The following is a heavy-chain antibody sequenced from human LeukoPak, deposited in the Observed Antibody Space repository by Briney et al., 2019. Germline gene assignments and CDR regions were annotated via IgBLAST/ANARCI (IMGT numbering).Heavy chain of an antibody. CDR3: AKHSMVAATGYYYYYMDV. V-gene: IGHV3-23*01. J-gene: IGHJ6*03. CDR2: ISGSGGST. CDR1: GFTFSSYA. D-gene: IGHD2-15*01. Sequence: GGSLRLSCAASGFTFSSYAMSWVRQAPGKGLEWVSAISGSGGSTYYADSVKGRFTISRDNSKNTLYLQMNSLRAEDTAVYYCAKHSMVAATGYYYYYMDVGGKGTTVTVSS.